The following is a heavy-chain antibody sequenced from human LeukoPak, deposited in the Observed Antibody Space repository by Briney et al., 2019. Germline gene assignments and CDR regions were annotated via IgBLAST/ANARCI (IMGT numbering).Heavy chain of an antibody. CDR3: AREGAFLISSSGWKGWFDP. CDR1: GGSISSYY. J-gene: IGHJ5*02. V-gene: IGHV4-4*07. CDR2: IYTSGST. D-gene: IGHD6-19*01. Sequence: PSETLSLTCTVSGGSISSYYWSWIRQPAGKGLEWIGRIYTSGSTNYNPSLKSRVTMSVDTSKNQFSLKLSSVTAADTAVYYCAREGAFLISSSGWKGWFDPWGQGTLVTVSS.